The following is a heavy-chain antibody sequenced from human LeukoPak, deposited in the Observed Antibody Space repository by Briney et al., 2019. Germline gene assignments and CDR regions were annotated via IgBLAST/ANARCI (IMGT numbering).Heavy chain of an antibody. Sequence: SETLSLTCTVFGVSITSYYWTWIRQPPGKGLERIGHIYSSGSTNYNPSLESRLTMSVDTSTNQFSLKLSSVTAADTAVYYCARGGAHSGYEFDCWGQGTLVTVSS. CDR2: IYSSGST. V-gene: IGHV4-59*01. J-gene: IGHJ4*02. CDR3: ARGGAHSGYEFDC. D-gene: IGHD5-12*01. CDR1: GVSITSYY.